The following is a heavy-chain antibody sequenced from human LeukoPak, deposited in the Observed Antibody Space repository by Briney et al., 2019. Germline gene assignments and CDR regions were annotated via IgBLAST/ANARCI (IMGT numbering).Heavy chain of an antibody. Sequence: ASVKVSCKASGYTFTSYDVNWVRQATGQGLEWMGWMNPNSGNTGYAQKFQGRVTMTRNTSISTAYMELSSLRSEDTAVYYCARGSQYCDSTAMDNWFDPWGQGTLVTVSP. CDR1: GYTFTSYD. CDR2: MNPNSGNT. D-gene: IGHD3-22*01. CDR3: ARGSQYCDSTAMDNWFDP. J-gene: IGHJ5*02. V-gene: IGHV1-8*01.